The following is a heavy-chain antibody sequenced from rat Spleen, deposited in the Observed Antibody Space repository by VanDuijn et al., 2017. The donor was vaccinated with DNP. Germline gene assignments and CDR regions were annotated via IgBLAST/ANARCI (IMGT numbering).Heavy chain of an antibody. CDR1: GFTFSNYD. J-gene: IGHJ2*01. CDR2: ISYDGGGT. CDR3: TTDFERGY. Sequence: EVQLVESGGGLVQPGRSLKLSCAASGFTFSNYDLAWVRQAPKKGLEWVATISYDGGGTYYSGSVKGRFTISRDNAKNTLYLQMDSLRSEDTATYYCTTDFERGYWGQGVMVTVSS. D-gene: IGHD1-11*01. V-gene: IGHV5-7*01.